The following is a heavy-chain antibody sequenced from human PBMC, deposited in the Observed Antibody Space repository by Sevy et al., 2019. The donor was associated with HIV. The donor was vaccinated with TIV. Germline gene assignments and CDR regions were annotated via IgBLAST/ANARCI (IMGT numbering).Heavy chain of an antibody. V-gene: IGHV3-53*01. CDR3: ASGTTVVTLDY. CDR2: IYSGGST. D-gene: IGHD4-17*01. Sequence: GGSLRLSCAASGFTVSSNYMSWVRQAPGKGLEWVSVIYSGGSTYYADSVKGRFTISRDNSKNTRYLQMNSLRAEDTALYYCASGTTVVTLDYWGQGTLVTVSS. CDR1: GFTVSSNY. J-gene: IGHJ4*02.